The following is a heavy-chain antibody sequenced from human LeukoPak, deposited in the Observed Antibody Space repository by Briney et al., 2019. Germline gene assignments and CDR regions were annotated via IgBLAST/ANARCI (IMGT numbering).Heavy chain of an antibody. D-gene: IGHD4-17*01. J-gene: IGHJ4*02. V-gene: IGHV3-49*04. CDR3: TRDTVTMYY. CDR1: GFTFSSYS. Sequence: GGSLRLSCAASGFTFSSYSMNWVRQAPGKGLEWVGFIRSKAHGGTTEYAASVKGRFTISRDDSKSIAYLQMNSLKTEDTAVYYCTRDTVTMYYWGQGTLVTVSS. CDR2: IRSKAHGGTT.